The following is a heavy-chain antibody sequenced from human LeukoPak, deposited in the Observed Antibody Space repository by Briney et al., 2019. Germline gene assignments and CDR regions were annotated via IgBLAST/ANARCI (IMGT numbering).Heavy chain of an antibody. V-gene: IGHV3-53*01. CDR2: IYSGGST. J-gene: IGHJ4*02. CDR1: GFTVSSNY. D-gene: IGHD6-13*01. Sequence: PGVSLRLSCAASGFTVSSNYMSWVRQAPGKGLEWVSVIYSGGSTYYADSVKGRFTISRDNSKNTLYLQMNSLRAEDTAVYYCASSLAAAGGFDYWGQGTLVTVSS. CDR3: ASSLAAAGGFDY.